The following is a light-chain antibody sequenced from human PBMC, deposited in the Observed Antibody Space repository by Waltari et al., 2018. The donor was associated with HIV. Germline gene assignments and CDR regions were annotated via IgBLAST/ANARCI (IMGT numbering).Light chain of an antibody. CDR1: SSDVGGYNY. Sequence: QSALTQPASVSGSPGQSITISCTGPSSDVGGYNYVSWYQQHPGKAPKVMIYEVTNRPSGVCNRFSGSKSGNTASLTISGLQAEDEADYYCSSYTSSNTVVFGGGTKLTVL. CDR3: SSYTSSNTVV. V-gene: IGLV2-14*01. CDR2: EVT. J-gene: IGLJ2*01.